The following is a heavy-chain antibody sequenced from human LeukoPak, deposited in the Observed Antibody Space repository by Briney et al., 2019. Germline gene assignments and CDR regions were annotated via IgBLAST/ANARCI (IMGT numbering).Heavy chain of an antibody. V-gene: IGHV4-34*01. CDR3: ARGSMTYYYYYYMDV. CDR2: INHSGST. J-gene: IGHJ6*03. CDR1: GGSFSGYY. Sequence: SETLSLTCAVYGGSFSGYYWSWIRQPPGKGLEWIGEINHSGSTNYNPSLKSRVTISVDTSKNQFSLKLSSVTAADTAVYYCARGSMTYYYYYYMDVRGKGTTVTVSS.